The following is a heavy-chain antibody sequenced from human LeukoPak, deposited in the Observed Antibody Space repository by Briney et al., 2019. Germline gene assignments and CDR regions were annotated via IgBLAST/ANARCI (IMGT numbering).Heavy chain of an antibody. CDR1: GGSISSSNW. CDR2: IYHSGST. D-gene: IGHD3-22*01. CDR3: ARAGRYYDSSGYYWYFDH. V-gene: IGHV4-4*02. J-gene: IGHJ4*02. Sequence: PSGTLSLTCAVSGGSISSSNWWSWVRQPPGKGLEWIGEIYHSGSTNYNPSLKSRVTISVDKSKNQFSLKLSSVTAADTAVYYCARAGRYYDSSGYYWYFDHWGQGTLVTVSS.